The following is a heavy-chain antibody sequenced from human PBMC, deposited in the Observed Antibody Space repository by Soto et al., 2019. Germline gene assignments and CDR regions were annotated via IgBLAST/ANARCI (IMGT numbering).Heavy chain of an antibody. CDR2: IRSKANSYAT. V-gene: IGHV3-73*01. J-gene: IGHJ4*02. CDR3: AKVGAVADCDY. Sequence: GGSLRLSCAASGFTFSGSAMHWVRQASGKGLEWVGRIRSKANSYATAYAASVKGRFTISRDNSKNTLYLQMNSLRAEDTAVYYCAKVGAVADCDYWGQGTLVTVSS. D-gene: IGHD6-19*01. CDR1: GFTFSGSA.